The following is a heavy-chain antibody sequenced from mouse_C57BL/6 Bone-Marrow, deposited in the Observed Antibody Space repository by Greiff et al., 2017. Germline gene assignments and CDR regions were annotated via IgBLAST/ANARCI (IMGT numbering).Heavy chain of an antibody. J-gene: IGHJ2*01. V-gene: IGHV1-59*01. CDR1: GYTFTSYW. D-gene: IGHD2-1*01. Sequence: QVQLQQPGAELVRPGTSVKLSCKASGYTFTSYWMHWVKQRPGQGLEWIGEIDPSDSFTNYNQKFKGKATLTVDTSSSTAYMQLSSLTSEDSAVYYCAKGGNYVGDYWGQGTTLTVSS. CDR2: IDPSDSFT. CDR3: AKGGNYVGDY.